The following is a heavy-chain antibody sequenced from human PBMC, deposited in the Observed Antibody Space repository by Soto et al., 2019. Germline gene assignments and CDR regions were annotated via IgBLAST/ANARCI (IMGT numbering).Heavy chain of an antibody. CDR1: GGSVSRGSYY. V-gene: IGHV4-61*01. CDR2: IYYSGST. CDR3: ARDPITMIDYYYYGMDV. Sequence: SETLSLTCNVSGGSVSRGSYYWSWIRKHPGNRLKWIGYIYYSGSTNYNPSLKSRVTISVDTSKNQFSLKLSSVTAADTAVYYCARDPITMIDYYYYGMDVWGQGTTVTVSS. J-gene: IGHJ6*02. D-gene: IGHD3-22*01.